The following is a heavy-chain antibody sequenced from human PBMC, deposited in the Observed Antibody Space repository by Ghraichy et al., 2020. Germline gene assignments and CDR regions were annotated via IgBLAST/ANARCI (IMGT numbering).Heavy chain of an antibody. V-gene: IGHV4-4*07. CDR3: ARYGKYSSSWYYGAFDI. D-gene: IGHD6-13*01. CDR1: GGSISSYY. Sequence: SETLSLTCTVSGGSISSYYWSWIRQPAGKGLEWIGRIYTSGSTNYNPSLKSRVTMSVDTSKNQFSLKLSSVTAADTAVYYCARYGKYSSSWYYGAFDIWGQGTMVTVSS. J-gene: IGHJ3*02. CDR2: IYTSGST.